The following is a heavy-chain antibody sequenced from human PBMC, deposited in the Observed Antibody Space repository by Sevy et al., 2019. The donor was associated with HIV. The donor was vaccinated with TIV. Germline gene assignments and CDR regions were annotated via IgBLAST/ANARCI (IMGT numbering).Heavy chain of an antibody. CDR2: INWDSGAI. J-gene: IGHJ6*02. V-gene: IGHV3-9*01. Sequence: GGSLRLSCAASGFTFDEFAMHWVRQVPGKGREWVSGINWDSGAIGYGDSVKGRFTTSRDNAKKSLYLQMNSLRGEDTALYYCAKDIRYSYGRGMDVWGQGTTVTVSS. D-gene: IGHD3-10*01. CDR1: GFTFDEFA. CDR3: AKDIRYSYGRGMDV.